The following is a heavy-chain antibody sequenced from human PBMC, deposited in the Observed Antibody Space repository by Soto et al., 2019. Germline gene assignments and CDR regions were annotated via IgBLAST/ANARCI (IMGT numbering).Heavy chain of an antibody. V-gene: IGHV3-23*01. Sequence: EVQLLESGGGLVQPGGSLRLSCAASGFTFSSYAMSWVRQAPGKGLEWVSTISGSGGSTYYADSVKGRFTISRDNSKNTLYLQMNSLRAEDTAVYYCAKVRVPCDDVPYFDSWGQGTLVTVSS. CDR2: ISGSGGST. CDR1: GFTFSSYA. J-gene: IGHJ4*02. CDR3: AKVRVPCDDVPYFDS. D-gene: IGHD1-1*01.